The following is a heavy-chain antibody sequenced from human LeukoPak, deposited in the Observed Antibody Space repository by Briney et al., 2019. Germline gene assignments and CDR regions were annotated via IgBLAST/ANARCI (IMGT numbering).Heavy chain of an antibody. CDR2: VDWNSGSV. J-gene: IGHJ4*02. V-gene: IGHV3-9*01. CDR1: GFTFSSYD. D-gene: IGHD6-13*01. CDR3: VKDRSSSWYSFDY. Sequence: PGGSLRLSCAASGFTFSSYDMHWVRQAPGKGLEWVSGVDWNSGSVDYADSVKGRFTISRDNAKNSLYLQMNSLRPEDTALYYCVKDRSSSWYSFDYWGQGILVTVSS.